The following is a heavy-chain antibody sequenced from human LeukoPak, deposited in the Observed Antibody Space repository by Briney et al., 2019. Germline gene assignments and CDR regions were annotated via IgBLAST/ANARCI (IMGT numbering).Heavy chain of an antibody. CDR1: GGSFSGYY. Sequence: SETLSLTCAVYGGSFSGYYWSWIRQPPGKGLEWIGEINHSGSTNYNPSLKSRVTISVDTSKNQFSLKLSSVTAADTAVYYCARGPLVYCSSTSCYANWFDPWGQGTLVTVSS. J-gene: IGHJ5*02. D-gene: IGHD2-2*01. V-gene: IGHV4-34*01. CDR2: INHSGST. CDR3: ARGPLVYCSSTSCYANWFDP.